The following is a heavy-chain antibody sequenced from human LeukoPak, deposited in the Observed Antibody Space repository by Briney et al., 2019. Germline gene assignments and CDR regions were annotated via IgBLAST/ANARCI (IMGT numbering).Heavy chain of an antibody. CDR2: INTYNGNT. CDR3: ARRGNWNDFDY. Sequence: GESLKISCKGSGYSFTSYGFTWVRQAPGQGLEWMGWINTYNGNTQYAPNLKGRVTTTTDSSTNTAYMELRSLTSDDTAVYYCARRGNWNDFDYWGQGTLVTASS. CDR1: GYSFTSYG. D-gene: IGHD1-20*01. J-gene: IGHJ4*02. V-gene: IGHV1-18*01.